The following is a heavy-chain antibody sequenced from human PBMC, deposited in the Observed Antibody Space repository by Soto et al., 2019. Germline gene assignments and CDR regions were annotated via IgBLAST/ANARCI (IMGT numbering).Heavy chain of an antibody. D-gene: IGHD3-3*01. CDR2: ICSSGNT. J-gene: IGHJ5*02. CDR1: GGTISGYY. Sequence: SETLSLTCSVSGGTISGYYWTWIRQPAGKGLEWIGRICSSGNTKYNPSLQSRVTMSLDTSNNQFSQRLTSVAAADTAVYYCARGQRFSDWFDPWGQGTLVTVSS. CDR3: ARGQRFSDWFDP. V-gene: IGHV4-4*07.